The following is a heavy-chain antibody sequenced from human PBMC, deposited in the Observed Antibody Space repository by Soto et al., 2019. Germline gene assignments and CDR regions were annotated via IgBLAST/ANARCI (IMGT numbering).Heavy chain of an antibody. CDR3: ARDPLSGSYVTSDAFDI. D-gene: IGHD3-22*01. Sequence: GGSLRLSCAASGFTVSSNYMSWVRQAPGKGLEWVSVIYSGGSTYYADSVKGRFTISRDNSKNTLYLQMNSLRAEDTAVYYCARDPLSGSYVTSDAFDIWGQGTMVTVSS. CDR2: IYSGGST. CDR1: GFTVSSNY. V-gene: IGHV3-66*01. J-gene: IGHJ3*02.